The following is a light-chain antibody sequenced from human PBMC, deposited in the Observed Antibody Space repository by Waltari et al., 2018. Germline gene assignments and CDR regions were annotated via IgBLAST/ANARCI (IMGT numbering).Light chain of an antibody. J-gene: IGLJ1*01. Sequence: QSALTQPASVSGSPGQSITISCPGTSSEVGGYNFVSWYQQHPGKVPKLIIYDFTNRPSGVSNRFSGSKSGNTASLTISGLQAEDEADYYCSSYTTSSTYVFGTGTKVTVL. CDR3: SSYTTSSTYV. V-gene: IGLV2-14*03. CDR1: SSEVGGYNF. CDR2: DFT.